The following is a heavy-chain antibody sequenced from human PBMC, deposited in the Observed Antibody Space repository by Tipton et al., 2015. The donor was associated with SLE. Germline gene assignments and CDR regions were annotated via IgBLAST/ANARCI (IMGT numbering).Heavy chain of an antibody. CDR3: ARDNGDSSVDY. CDR1: GGSLSTDDFF. Sequence: TLSLTCTVSGGSLSTDDFFWGWIRPNPGRGLEWIGYIYYSGSTYYNPSPKSRVTISVDTSKNQFSLRLSSVTAADTAVYYCARDNGDSSVDYWGQGTLVTVSS. V-gene: IGHV4-30-4*01. D-gene: IGHD3-22*01. CDR2: IYYSGST. J-gene: IGHJ4*02.